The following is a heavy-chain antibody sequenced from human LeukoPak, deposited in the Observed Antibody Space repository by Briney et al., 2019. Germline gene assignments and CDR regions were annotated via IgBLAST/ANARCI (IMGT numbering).Heavy chain of an antibody. CDR3: AKDLRRMTTVTYGP. CDR1: GFTFSSYG. CDR2: IRYDGGNK. Sequence: GGSLRLSCAASGFTFSSYGMHWVRQAPGKGLEWVAFIRYDGGNKYYADSVKGLFTISRDNSKNTLYLQMNSLRAEDTAVYYCAKDLRRMTTVTYGPWGQGTLVTVSS. V-gene: IGHV3-30*02. D-gene: IGHD4-11*01. J-gene: IGHJ5*02.